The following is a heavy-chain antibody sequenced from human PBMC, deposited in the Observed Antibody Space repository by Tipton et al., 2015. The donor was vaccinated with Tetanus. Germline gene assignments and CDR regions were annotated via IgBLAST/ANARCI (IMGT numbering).Heavy chain of an antibody. Sequence: TLSLTCTVSRGSISRDIYNWGWIRQPPGRGLQWIGNINYYGTTYYSPSLESRVTMSVDTSKIQFSLKVTSVTAADTAVYYCARLSSSANDAHVFDIWGKGTMVTVSS. J-gene: IGHJ3*02. V-gene: IGHV4-39*01. CDR2: INYYGTT. CDR1: RGSISRDIYN. D-gene: IGHD3-22*01. CDR3: ARLSSSANDAHVFDI.